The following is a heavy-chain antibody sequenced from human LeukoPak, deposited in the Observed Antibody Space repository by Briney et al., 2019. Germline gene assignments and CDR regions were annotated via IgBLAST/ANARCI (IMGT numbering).Heavy chain of an antibody. CDR1: GGSISSSSYY. V-gene: IGHV4-39*07. CDR2: IYYSGST. J-gene: IGHJ4*02. CDR3: ARVHHLTGTLLTFDY. Sequence: PLETLSPTCTVSGGSISSSSYYWGWIRQPPGKGLEWIGSIYYSGSTYYNPSLKSRVTISVDTSKNQFSLKLSSVTAADTAVHYCARVHHLTGTLLTFDYWGQGTLVTVSS. D-gene: IGHD1-20*01.